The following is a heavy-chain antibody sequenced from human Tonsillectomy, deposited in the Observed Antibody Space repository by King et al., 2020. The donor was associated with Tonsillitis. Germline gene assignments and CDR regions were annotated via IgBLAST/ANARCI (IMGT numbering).Heavy chain of an antibody. D-gene: IGHD3-22*01. CDR2: ISAYNGNT. J-gene: IGHJ4*02. CDR3: ARAVSSGYYYTFFDY. CDR1: GYTFTSYG. V-gene: IGHV1-18*04. Sequence: VQLVESGAEVKKPGASVKVSCTASGYTFTSYGISWVRQAPGQGLEWMGWISAYNGNTNYVHKLQGRVTMTTDTSTSTAYMELRSLRSDDTAVYYCARAVSSGYYYTFFDYWGQGTLVTVSS.